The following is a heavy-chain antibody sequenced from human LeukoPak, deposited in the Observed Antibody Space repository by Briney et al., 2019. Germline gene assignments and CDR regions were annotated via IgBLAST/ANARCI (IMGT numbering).Heavy chain of an antibody. CDR2: INPNNGGT. Sequence: ASVKVSCKASGYTFTGNYIHWVRQAPGQGLEWMGWINPNNGGTKFAQKFQGRVSMTRDTSIITVYMELSRLKSDDTAVYYCARDSGYYYYYVDVWGKGTTVTVSS. CDR1: GYTFTGNY. D-gene: IGHD3-10*01. V-gene: IGHV1-2*02. J-gene: IGHJ6*03. CDR3: ARDSGYYYYYVDV.